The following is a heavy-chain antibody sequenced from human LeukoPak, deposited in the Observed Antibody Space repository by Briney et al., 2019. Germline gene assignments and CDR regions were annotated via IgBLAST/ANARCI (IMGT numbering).Heavy chain of an antibody. CDR3: AREGWPSLQDFDY. CDR2: ISYDGSNK. J-gene: IGHJ4*02. V-gene: IGHV3-30-3*01. CDR1: GFTFSSYA. Sequence: GGSLRLSCAASGFTFSSYAMHWVRQAPSKGLEWVAVISYDGSNKYYADSVKGRFTISRDNSKNTLYLQMNSLRAEDTAVYYCAREGWPSLQDFDYWGQGTLVTVSS. D-gene: IGHD2-15*01.